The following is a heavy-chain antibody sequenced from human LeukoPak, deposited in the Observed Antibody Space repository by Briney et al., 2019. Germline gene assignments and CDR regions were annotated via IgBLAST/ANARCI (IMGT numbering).Heavy chain of an antibody. Sequence: ASVKVSCKASGYTFTSYYMHWVRQAPGQGLEWMGIINPSGGSTSYAQKFQGRVTVTRDMSTSTVYMELSSLRSEDTAVYYCARDAVAGTIGYWGQGTLVTVSS. CDR1: GYTFTSYY. D-gene: IGHD6-19*01. J-gene: IGHJ4*02. CDR2: INPSGGST. CDR3: ARDAVAGTIGY. V-gene: IGHV1-46*01.